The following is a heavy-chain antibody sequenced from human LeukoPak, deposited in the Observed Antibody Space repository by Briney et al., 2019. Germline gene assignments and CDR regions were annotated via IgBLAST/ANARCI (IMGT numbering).Heavy chain of an antibody. CDR2: ISWNSGSI. CDR3: AKDKYDILTGYSPYDY. V-gene: IGHV3-9*01. CDR1: GFTFDDYA. Sequence: GGSLRLSCAASGFTFDDYAMHWVRQAPGKGLEWVSGISWNSGSIGYADSVKGRFTISRDNAKNSLYLQMNSLRAEDTALYYCAKDKYDILTGYSPYDYWGQGTLVTVSS. D-gene: IGHD3-9*01. J-gene: IGHJ4*02.